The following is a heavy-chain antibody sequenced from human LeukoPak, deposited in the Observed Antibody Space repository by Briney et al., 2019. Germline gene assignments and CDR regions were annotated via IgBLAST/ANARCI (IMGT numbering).Heavy chain of an antibody. Sequence: GGSLRLSCAASGFTFSSYSMNWVRQAPGKGLEWVSSISSSSSYIYYADSVKGRFTISRDNAKNSLYLQMNSLRAEDTAVYYCAVYGKLYYYYYMDVWGKGTTVTVSS. V-gene: IGHV3-21*01. CDR2: ISSSSSYI. CDR1: GFTFSSYS. J-gene: IGHJ6*03. D-gene: IGHD4-17*01. CDR3: AVYGKLYYYYYMDV.